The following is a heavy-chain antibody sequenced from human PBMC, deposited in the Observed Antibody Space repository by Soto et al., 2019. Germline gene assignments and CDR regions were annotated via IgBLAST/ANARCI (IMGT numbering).Heavy chain of an antibody. Sequence: PGGSLRLSCAASGFTFSSYGMHWVRQAPGKGLEWVAVISYDGSNKYYADSVKGRFTISRDNSKNTLYLQMNSLRAEDMAVYYCAKVGPYYYDSSDAVFDKFDPWGQGTLVTVSS. CDR1: GFTFSSYG. D-gene: IGHD3-22*01. J-gene: IGHJ5*02. V-gene: IGHV3-30*18. CDR2: ISYDGSNK. CDR3: AKVGPYYYDSSDAVFDKFDP.